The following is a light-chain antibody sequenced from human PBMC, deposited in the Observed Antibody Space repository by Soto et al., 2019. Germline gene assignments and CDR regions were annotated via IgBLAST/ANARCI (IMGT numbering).Light chain of an antibody. V-gene: IGKV3-20*01. CDR3: QQYVWSPPFT. CDR1: QTIENNH. J-gene: IGKJ3*01. Sequence: EIVLTQSPGTLSLSPGEKAPPSSGAIQTIENNHLAWCQKKPGQPPGLLFYGASTRATGIPDRFSGSGSGTDFTLTISRLEPDDFAVYYCQQYVWSPPFTFGPGTKVDIK. CDR2: GAS.